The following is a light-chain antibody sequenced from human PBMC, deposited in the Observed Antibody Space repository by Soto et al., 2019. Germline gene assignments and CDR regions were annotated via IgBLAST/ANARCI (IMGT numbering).Light chain of an antibody. CDR1: SGHSNYA. Sequence: QSVLTQSPSASASLGASVKLTCTLSSGHSNYAVAWHQQQPDKGPRYLMKLNSDGSHSKGDGIPDRFSGSSSGTERHLTISSLQSEDEADYYCQTWGTAIHDVVFGGGTKLTFL. CDR3: QTWGTAIHDVV. V-gene: IGLV4-69*01. CDR2: LNSDGSH. J-gene: IGLJ2*01.